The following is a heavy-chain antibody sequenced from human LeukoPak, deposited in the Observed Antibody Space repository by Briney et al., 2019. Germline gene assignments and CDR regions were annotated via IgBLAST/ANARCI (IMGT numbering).Heavy chain of an antibody. CDR2: INHSGST. J-gene: IGHJ4*02. D-gene: IGHD3-3*01. CDR3: RTIFGVVINRDY. Sequence: SETLSLTCAVYGGSFSGYSWHWIRQPPGKGLEWIGEINHSGSTNYNPSLKSRVPISVDTSKNQFSLKLSSVTAADTAVYYCRTIFGVVINRDYWGQGTLVTVSS. V-gene: IGHV4-34*01. CDR1: GGSFSGYS.